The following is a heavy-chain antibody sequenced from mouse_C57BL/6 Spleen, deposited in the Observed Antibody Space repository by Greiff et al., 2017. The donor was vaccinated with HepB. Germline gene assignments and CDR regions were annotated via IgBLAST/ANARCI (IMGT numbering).Heavy chain of an antibody. J-gene: IGHJ3*01. CDR2: ISYDGSN. CDR1: GYSITSGYY. Sequence: EVQVVESGPGLVKPSQSLSLTCSVTGYSITSGYYWNWIRQFPGNKLEWMGYISYDGSNNYNPSLKNRISITRDTSKNQFFLKLNSVTTEDTATYYCARAPLYDYDVGGFAYWGQGTLVTVSA. D-gene: IGHD2-4*01. V-gene: IGHV3-6*01. CDR3: ARAPLYDYDVGGFAY.